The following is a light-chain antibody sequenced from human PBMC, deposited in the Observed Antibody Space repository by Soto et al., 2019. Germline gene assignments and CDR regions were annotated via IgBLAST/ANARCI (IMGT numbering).Light chain of an antibody. CDR2: GNS. CDR3: QYDDSILSYV. V-gene: IGLV1-40*01. CDR1: SSNIGAGYD. J-gene: IGLJ1*01. Sequence: QSVLTQPPSVSGAPGQRVTISCTGSSSNIGAGYDVYWYQQLPGTAPKLLIYGNSNRPSGVPDRFSGSKSGTSASLAITGLQAEDEADYYCQYDDSILSYVFGTGTKLTVL.